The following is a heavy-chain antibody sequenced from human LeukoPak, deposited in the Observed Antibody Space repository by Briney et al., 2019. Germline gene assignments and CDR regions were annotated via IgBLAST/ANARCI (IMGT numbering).Heavy chain of an antibody. V-gene: IGHV4-34*01. CDR1: GGSFSGYY. J-gene: IGHJ4*02. Sequence: SETLSLTCAVYGGSFSGYYWSWIRQPPGKGLEWIGEINHSGSTNYNPSLKSRVTISVDTSKNQFSLKLSSVTAADTAVYYCAREGRRWAMIDDRDYWGQGTLVTVSS. CDR3: AREGRRWAMIDDRDY. CDR2: INHSGST. D-gene: IGHD3-22*01.